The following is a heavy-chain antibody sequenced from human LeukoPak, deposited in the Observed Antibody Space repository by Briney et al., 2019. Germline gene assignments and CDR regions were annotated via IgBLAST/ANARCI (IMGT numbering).Heavy chain of an antibody. CDR2: ISISSNYI. CDR1: GFTFSSYS. CDR3: ARDPYSGSYGDYYYYYMDV. Sequence: PGGSLRLSCAASGFTFSSYSMNWVRQAPGKGLEWVSSISISSNYIYYADSVKGRFTISRDNAENSLYLQMNSLRAEDTAVYYCARDPYSGSYGDYYYYYMDVWGKGTTVTISS. J-gene: IGHJ6*03. D-gene: IGHD1-26*01. V-gene: IGHV3-21*01.